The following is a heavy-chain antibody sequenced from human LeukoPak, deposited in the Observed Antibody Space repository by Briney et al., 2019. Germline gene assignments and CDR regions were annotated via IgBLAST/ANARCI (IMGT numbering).Heavy chain of an antibody. V-gene: IGHV4-59*01. Sequence: SETLSLTYTVSGGSLSSYYWSWIRQPPGKGLEWIGYIYYSGSTNYNPSLKSRVTISVDTSKNQFSLKLSSVTAADTAVYYCARTRHHDYGDYEYDYWGQGTLVIVSS. D-gene: IGHD4-17*01. J-gene: IGHJ4*02. CDR3: ARTRHHDYGDYEYDY. CDR2: IYYSGST. CDR1: GGSLSSYY.